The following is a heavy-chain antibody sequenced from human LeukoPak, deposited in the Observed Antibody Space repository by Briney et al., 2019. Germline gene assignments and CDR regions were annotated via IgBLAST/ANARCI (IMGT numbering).Heavy chain of an antibody. J-gene: IGHJ5*02. V-gene: IGHV3-30-3*01. D-gene: IGHD3-9*01. Sequence: GGSLRLSCAASGFTFSSYAMHWVRQAPGKGLEWVAVISYDGSNKYYADSVKGRFTISRDNAKNSLYLQMNSLRAEDTALYYCAKALRYFDWLKEFDPWGQGTLVTVSS. CDR3: AKALRYFDWLKEFDP. CDR2: ISYDGSNK. CDR1: GFTFSSYA.